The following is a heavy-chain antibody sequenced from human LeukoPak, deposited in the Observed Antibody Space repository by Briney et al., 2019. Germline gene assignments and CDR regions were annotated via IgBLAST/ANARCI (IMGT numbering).Heavy chain of an antibody. Sequence: GGSLRLSCAASGFTFSSYWMSWVRQAPGKGLEWVANIKQDGSEEHYVDSVKGRFTISRDNAKNSLYLQMNSLRAEDTAVYFCAWLGCGGGGCYSAGQNFWGQGTLVTVSP. D-gene: IGHD2-15*01. CDR3: AWLGCGGGGCYSAGQNF. V-gene: IGHV3-7*01. CDR1: GFTFSSYW. J-gene: IGHJ4*02. CDR2: IKQDGSEE.